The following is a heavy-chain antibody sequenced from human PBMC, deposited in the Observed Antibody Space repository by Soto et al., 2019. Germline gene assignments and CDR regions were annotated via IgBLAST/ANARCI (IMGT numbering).Heavy chain of an antibody. J-gene: IGHJ6*02. Sequence: PGGSLRLSCAASGFTFSIYSMNWVRHAPGKGLEWVSSISSSSSYIYYADSVKGRFTISRDNAKNSLYLQMNSLRAEDTAVYYCARGLMVRGVNYYGMDVWGQGTTVTVSS. CDR1: GFTFSIYS. CDR3: ARGLMVRGVNYYGMDV. D-gene: IGHD3-10*01. CDR2: ISSSSSYI. V-gene: IGHV3-21*01.